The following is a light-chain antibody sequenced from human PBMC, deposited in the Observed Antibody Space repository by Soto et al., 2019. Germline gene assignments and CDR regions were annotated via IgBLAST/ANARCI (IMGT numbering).Light chain of an antibody. CDR2: DAF. Sequence: DIVLTQAPATLSLSPGERATLSCRASEMLYNFLAWYQLRPGQVPRLLISDAFNRATGVPARFSGSGSGTDFTLTIDKGEPEVSAFFFCQHRTKCPLTLGGGTK. CDR3: QHRTKCPLT. V-gene: IGKV3-11*01. J-gene: IGKJ4*01. CDR1: EMLYNF.